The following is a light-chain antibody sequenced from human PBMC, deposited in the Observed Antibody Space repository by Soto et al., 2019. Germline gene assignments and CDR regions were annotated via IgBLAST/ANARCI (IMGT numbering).Light chain of an antibody. CDR3: QQANSFTIS. CDR2: GAS. J-gene: IGKJ5*01. CDR1: QGISTW. Sequence: DIHMTQSPSSVSASVGDRFTITCRASQGISTWLAWYQQKPGKAPKLLIYGASSLQSGVPSRLSDSGYGTDFTLTISNMQHEDFETYYCQQANSFTISFGHGTRLEIK. V-gene: IGKV1D-12*01.